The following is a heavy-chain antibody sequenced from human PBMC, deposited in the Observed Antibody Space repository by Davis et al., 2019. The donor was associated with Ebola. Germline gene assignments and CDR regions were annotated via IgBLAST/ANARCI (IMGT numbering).Heavy chain of an antibody. J-gene: IGHJ5*02. Sequence: GGSLRLSCAASGFTFSGSAMHWVRQAPGKGLEWVAVIWYDGSNKYYADSVKGRFTISRDNSKNTLYLQMNSLRAEDTAVYYCARDSARYCSGGSCYDWFDPWGQGTLVTVSS. D-gene: IGHD2-15*01. V-gene: IGHV3-33*08. CDR1: GFTFSGSA. CDR3: ARDSARYCSGGSCYDWFDP. CDR2: IWYDGSNK.